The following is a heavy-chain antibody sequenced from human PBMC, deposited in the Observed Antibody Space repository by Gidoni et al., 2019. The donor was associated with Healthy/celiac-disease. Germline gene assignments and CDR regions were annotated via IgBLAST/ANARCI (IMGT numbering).Heavy chain of an antibody. CDR3: ASTASSGYPSSYYYYGMDV. D-gene: IGHD3-22*01. CDR1: GGTFSSYA. Sequence: QVQLVQSGAEVKKPGSSVKVSCKASGGTFSSYAISWVRQAPGQGLEWMGGIIPIFGTANYAQKFQGRVTITADESTSTAYMELSSLRSEDTAVYYCASTASSGYPSSYYYYGMDVWGQGTTVTVSS. V-gene: IGHV1-69*01. J-gene: IGHJ6*02. CDR2: IIPIFGTA.